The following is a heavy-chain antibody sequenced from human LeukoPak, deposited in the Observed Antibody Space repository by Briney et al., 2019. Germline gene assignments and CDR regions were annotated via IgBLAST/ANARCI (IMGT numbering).Heavy chain of an antibody. D-gene: IGHD3-9*01. CDR1: GFTFSNYW. CDR2: IKQDGSER. J-gene: IGHJ4*02. CDR3: ARGGTGSENDY. V-gene: IGHV3-7*01. Sequence: GGSLRLSCAASGFTFSNYWMSWVRQAPGKGLEWVANIKQDGSERNYVDSVKGRFTISRDNAKNSLFLQMNSLRDEDTAIYYCARGGTGSENDYWGQGILVTVSS.